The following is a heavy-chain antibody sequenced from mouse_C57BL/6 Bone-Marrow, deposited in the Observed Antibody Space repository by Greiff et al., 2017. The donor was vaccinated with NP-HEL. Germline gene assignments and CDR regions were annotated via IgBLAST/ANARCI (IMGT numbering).Heavy chain of an antibody. Sequence: QVQLKESGPGLVQPSQSLSITCTVSGFSLTSYGVHWVRQSPGKGLEWLGVIWSGGSTDYNAAFISRLSISKDNSKSQVFFKMNSLQADDTAIYYCARNRFITTKGVAMDYWGQGTSVTVSS. J-gene: IGHJ4*01. CDR2: IWSGGST. CDR1: GFSLTSYG. V-gene: IGHV2-2*01. D-gene: IGHD1-1*01. CDR3: ARNRFITTKGVAMDY.